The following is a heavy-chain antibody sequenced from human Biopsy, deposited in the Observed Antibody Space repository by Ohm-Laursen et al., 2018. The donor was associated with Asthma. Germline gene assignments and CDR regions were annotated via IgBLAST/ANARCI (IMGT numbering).Heavy chain of an antibody. J-gene: IGHJ6*02. Sequence: GSSVKVSCNAPGGTFSNFAISWVRQAPGQGLEWLGGIMTVFGTTNYAQKFQGRVTITADESTSTAYMEVTSLRSEDMAIYYCARCQVGYSSGWSLLLKKIYYSGMDVWGQGTAVTVSS. CDR2: IMTVFGTT. CDR1: GGTFSNFA. CDR3: ARCQVGYSSGWSLLLKKIYYSGMDV. V-gene: IGHV1-69*01. D-gene: IGHD6-19*01.